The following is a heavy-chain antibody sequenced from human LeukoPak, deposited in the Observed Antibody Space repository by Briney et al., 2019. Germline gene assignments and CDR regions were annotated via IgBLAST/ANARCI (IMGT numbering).Heavy chain of an antibody. CDR1: GGSISSYY. V-gene: IGHV4-59*01. CDR3: ARDSEQLAGLDY. D-gene: IGHD6-13*01. J-gene: IGHJ4*02. CDR2: IYYSGST. Sequence: SETLSLTCTVSGGSISSYYWSWIRQPPGKGLEWIGYIYYSGSTNYNPSLKSRVTISVDTSKNQFSLKLSSVTAADTAVYYCARDSEQLAGLDYWGQGTLVTVSS.